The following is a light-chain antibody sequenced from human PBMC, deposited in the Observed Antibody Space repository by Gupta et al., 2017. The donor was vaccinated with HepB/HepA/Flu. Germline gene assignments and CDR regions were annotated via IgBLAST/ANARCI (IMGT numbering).Light chain of an antibody. V-gene: IGLV1-44*01. CDR1: SSNIGTKT. Sequence: QSVLTQPPSASGTPGQRVTIPCSGSSSNIGTKTVTWYQQFPGTAPKLLIYNYDQRPSGVPDRFSGSKSGTSASLAISGLQSDDEADYYCAAWDDSLNGVVFGGGTKLTVL. J-gene: IGLJ3*02. CDR2: NYD. CDR3: AAWDDSLNGVV.